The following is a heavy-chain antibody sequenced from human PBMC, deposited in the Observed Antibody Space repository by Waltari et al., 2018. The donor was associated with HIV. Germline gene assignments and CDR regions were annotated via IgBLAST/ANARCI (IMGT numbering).Heavy chain of an antibody. Sequence: EVQLVESGGGLVQPGGSRQLSCVTSGSPFGSFSIRCVRQAPGKGLEWVANINKDSTERNYVDSVKGRFTIYRDNANSSLFLYVSSLRAEDTALYYCAREVSGSPYYFNYWGQGALLTVSS. D-gene: IGHD6-19*01. V-gene: IGHV3-7*03. CDR2: INKDSTER. CDR1: GSPFGSFS. CDR3: AREVSGSPYYFNY. J-gene: IGHJ4*02.